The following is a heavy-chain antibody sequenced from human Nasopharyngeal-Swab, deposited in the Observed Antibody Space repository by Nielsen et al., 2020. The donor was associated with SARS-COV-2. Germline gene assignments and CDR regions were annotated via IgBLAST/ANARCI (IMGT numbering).Heavy chain of an antibody. CDR3: ARDPPNSGSYRLGVYFGY. CDR2: ISAYNGNT. Sequence: ASVKVSCKASGYTFTSYGISWVRQAPGQGLEWMGWISAYNGNTNYAQKLQGRVTMTTDTSTSTAYMELRRLRSDATAVYYCARDPPNSGSYRLGVYFGYWGQGTLVPLSS. D-gene: IGHD1-26*01. V-gene: IGHV1-18*01. J-gene: IGHJ4*03. CDR1: GYTFTSYG.